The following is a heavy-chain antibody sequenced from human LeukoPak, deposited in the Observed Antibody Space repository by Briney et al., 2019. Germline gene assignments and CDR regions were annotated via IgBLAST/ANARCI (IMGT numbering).Heavy chain of an antibody. CDR3: ARVSPRMITFGGVIDGYYYMDV. Sequence: ASVKVSCKASGYTFTGYYMHWVRQAPGQGLEWMGRINPNSGGTNYAQKFQGRVTMTRDTSISTAYMELSRLRSDDTAVYYCARVSPRMITFGGVIDGYYYMDVWGKGTTVTVSS. J-gene: IGHJ6*03. V-gene: IGHV1-2*06. D-gene: IGHD3-16*01. CDR1: GYTFTGYY. CDR2: INPNSGGT.